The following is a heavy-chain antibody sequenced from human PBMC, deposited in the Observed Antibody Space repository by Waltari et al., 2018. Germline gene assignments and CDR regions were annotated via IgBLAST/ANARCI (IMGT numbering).Heavy chain of an antibody. J-gene: IGHJ6*03. CDR2: RKEDGGHD. CDR3: VTYPVIGGYWYMDV. D-gene: IGHD2-15*01. CDR1: GFNFNTYR. Sequence: EVHLVESGGGLVQPGGSLRLSCATSGFNFNTYRMSWARQAPGKGLEWVANRKEDGGHDHYVDSVKGRFTVDRDNAKSSVYLHMSSLRAEDTAVYYCVTYPVIGGYWYMDVWGKGTTVTVSS. V-gene: IGHV3-7*01.